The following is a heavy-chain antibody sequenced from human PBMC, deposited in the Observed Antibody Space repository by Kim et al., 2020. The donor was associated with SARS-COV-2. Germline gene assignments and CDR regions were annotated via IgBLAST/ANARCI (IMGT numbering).Heavy chain of an antibody. V-gene: IGHV3-53*01. Sequence: GGSLRLSCAASGFTVSSNYMSWVRQAPGKGLEWVSVIYSGGSTYYADSVKGRFTISRDNSKNTLYLQMNSLRAEDTAVYYCAGCSFFVYQNGMDVWGQGTTVTVSS. CDR1: GFTVSSNY. D-gene: IGHD6-13*01. J-gene: IGHJ6*02. CDR2: IYSGGST. CDR3: AGCSFFVYQNGMDV.